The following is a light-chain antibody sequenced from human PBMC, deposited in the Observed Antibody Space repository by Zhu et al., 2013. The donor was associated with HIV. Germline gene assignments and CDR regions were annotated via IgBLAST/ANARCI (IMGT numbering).Light chain of an antibody. Sequence: QSALTQPASVSGSPGQSITISCTGASSDVGSYNLVSWYQQHPGKAPKLMIYEVTKRPSGVSNRFSGSKSGNTASLTISGLQAEDEADYYCCSYVTGEVSVVFGGGTKLTVL. CDR1: SSDVGSYNL. CDR2: EVT. J-gene: IGLJ2*01. V-gene: IGLV2-23*02. CDR3: CSYVTGEVSVV.